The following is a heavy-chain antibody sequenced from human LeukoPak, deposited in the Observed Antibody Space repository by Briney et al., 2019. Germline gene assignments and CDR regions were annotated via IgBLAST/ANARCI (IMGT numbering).Heavy chain of an antibody. CDR3: AKPFYYDSSWGYYYYYMDV. CDR1: GFSISSYW. CDR2: VKSDGSST. D-gene: IGHD3-22*01. V-gene: IGHV3-74*01. J-gene: IGHJ6*03. Sequence: GGSLRLSCAASGFSISSYWMHWVRQAPGKGLMWVSRVKSDGSSTSYADSVKGRFTISRDNSKNTLYLQMNSLRAEDTAVYYCAKPFYYDSSWGYYYYYMDVWGKGTTVTISS.